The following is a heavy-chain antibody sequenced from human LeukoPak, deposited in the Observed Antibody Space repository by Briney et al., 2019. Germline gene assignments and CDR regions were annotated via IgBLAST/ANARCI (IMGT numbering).Heavy chain of an antibody. CDR3: ARGSPEILRSYYHYYMDV. CDR2: IYSGGST. Sequence: GGSLRLSCAASGFTVSSNYMSWVRQAPGKGLEWVSVIYSGGSTYYADSVKGRFTISRDNSKNTLYLQMNSLRAEDTAVYYCARGSPEILRSYYHYYMDVWGKGTTVTVSS. V-gene: IGHV3-53*01. J-gene: IGHJ6*03. D-gene: IGHD4-17*01. CDR1: GFTVSSNY.